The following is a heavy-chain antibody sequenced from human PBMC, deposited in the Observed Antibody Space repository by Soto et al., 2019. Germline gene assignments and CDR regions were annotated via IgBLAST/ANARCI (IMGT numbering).Heavy chain of an antibody. V-gene: IGHV1-18*01. CDR1: GYTFSNYG. D-gene: IGHD3-3*01. J-gene: IGHJ4*02. CDR2: ISAYNGNT. Sequence: QVQLVQSGPEVKKPGASMKVSCKASGYTFSNYGITWVRQAPGQGLEWMGWISAYNGNTNYAQNFQGRVTMTTDTXTSTAYMELRSLRSDDTAVYYCARGGRFAVADTDYWGQGTLVTVSS. CDR3: ARGGRFAVADTDY.